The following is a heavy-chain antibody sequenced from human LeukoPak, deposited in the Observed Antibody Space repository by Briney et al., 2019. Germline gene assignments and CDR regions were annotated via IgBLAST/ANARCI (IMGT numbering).Heavy chain of an antibody. CDR2: IYSGGST. J-gene: IGHJ4*02. CDR1: GFTVSSNY. Sequence: GGSLRLSCAASGFTVSSNYMSWVRQAPGKGLEWVSVIYSGGSTYYADSVKGRFTISRDNSKNTLYLQMNSLRAEDTAVYYCARYVVREVWWFGYWGQGTLVTVSS. V-gene: IGHV3-66*01. CDR3: ARYVVREVWWFGY. D-gene: IGHD3-10*01.